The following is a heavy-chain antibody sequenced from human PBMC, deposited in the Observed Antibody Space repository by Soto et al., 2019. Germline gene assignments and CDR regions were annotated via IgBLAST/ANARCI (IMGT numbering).Heavy chain of an antibody. D-gene: IGHD6-19*01. J-gene: IGHJ6*02. Sequence: SETLSLTCTVSGGSISSYYWSWIRQPPGKGLEWIGCFYYSGGTDYNPSLKSRVTLSVDTSKNQFSLKLNSVTAADTAVYYCARSISVAGFYGMDVWGQGTTVTVSS. V-gene: IGHV4-59*01. CDR1: GGSISSYY. CDR3: ARSISVAGFYGMDV. CDR2: FYYSGGT.